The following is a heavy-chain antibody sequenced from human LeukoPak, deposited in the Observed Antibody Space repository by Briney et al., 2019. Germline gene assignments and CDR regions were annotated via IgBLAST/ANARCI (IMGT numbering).Heavy chain of an antibody. Sequence: GGSLRLSCAASGFSFSDYYMSWIRQAPGKGLEWVSYISSSGTYTNYADSVKGRFTISRDNSKNTLYLQMNSLRAEDTAVYYCAKEGAASSGWYGDAFDIWGQGTMVTVSS. D-gene: IGHD6-19*01. CDR2: ISSSGTYT. CDR1: GFSFSDYY. J-gene: IGHJ3*02. CDR3: AKEGAASSGWYGDAFDI. V-gene: IGHV3-11*06.